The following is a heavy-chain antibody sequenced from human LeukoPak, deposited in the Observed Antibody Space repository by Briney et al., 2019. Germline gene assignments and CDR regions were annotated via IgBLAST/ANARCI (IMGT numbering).Heavy chain of an antibody. CDR1: GFTFSDHY. CDR2: TRNKANSYTT. J-gene: IGHJ4*02. CDR3: TRGPHNNYDY. D-gene: IGHD1-14*01. V-gene: IGHV3-72*01. Sequence: GGSLRLSCAASGFTFSDHYMDWVRQPPGKGLEWVGRTRNKANSYTTEYAASVKGRFTISRDDSKNSLYLQMNSLKTEGTAVYYCTRGPHNNYDYWGQGTLVTVSS.